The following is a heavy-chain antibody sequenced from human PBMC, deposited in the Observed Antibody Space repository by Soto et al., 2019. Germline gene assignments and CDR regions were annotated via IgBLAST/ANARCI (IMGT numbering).Heavy chain of an antibody. CDR3: ARMGGIAAPPGDYYYYGMDV. Sequence: HPGGSLRLSCAASGFTFSSYGMHWVRQAPGKGLEWVAVIWYDGSNKYYADSVKGRFTISRDNSKNTLYLQMNSLRAEDTAVYYCARMGGIAAPPGDYYYYGMDVWGQGTTVTVSS. CDR1: GFTFSSYG. J-gene: IGHJ6*02. CDR2: IWYDGSNK. V-gene: IGHV3-33*01. D-gene: IGHD6-13*01.